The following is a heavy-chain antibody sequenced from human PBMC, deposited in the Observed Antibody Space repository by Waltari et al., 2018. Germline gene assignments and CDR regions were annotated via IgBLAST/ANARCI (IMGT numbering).Heavy chain of an antibody. V-gene: IGHV1-8*03. CDR3: ARFGDSSSYYYYGMDV. D-gene: IGHD6-19*01. Sequence: VKVSCQASGYTFTSYDSNWVRQATGQGLEWRGWMKPNRGNTGYTQKFQGRVTITRNTSISTAYMELSSLRSEDTAVYYCARFGDSSSYYYYGMDVWGQGTTVTVSS. CDR1: GYTFTSYD. J-gene: IGHJ6*02. CDR2: MKPNRGNT.